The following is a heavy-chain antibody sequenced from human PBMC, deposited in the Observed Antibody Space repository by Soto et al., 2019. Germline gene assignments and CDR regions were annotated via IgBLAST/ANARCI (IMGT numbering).Heavy chain of an antibody. CDR3: AHTLVAGLGYYFDY. Sequence: QITLKESGPTLVKPTQTLTLTCTFSGFSLSTTRVGVGWIRQPPGKALEWLALIYWDDDKRYSPFLKSRLTITKHTSKNQVVLTMTNIDPMDTATYFCAHTLVAGLGYYFDYWGQGTLVTVSS. CDR1: GFSLSTTRVG. CDR2: IYWDDDK. V-gene: IGHV2-5*02. J-gene: IGHJ4*02. D-gene: IGHD6-19*01.